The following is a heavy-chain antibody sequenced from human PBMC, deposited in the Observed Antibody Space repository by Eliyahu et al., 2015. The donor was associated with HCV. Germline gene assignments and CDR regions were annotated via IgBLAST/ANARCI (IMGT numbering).Heavy chain of an antibody. V-gene: IGHV4-34*01. CDR2: INHSGST. Sequence: QVXLQQWGAGLLKPSETLSLTCAVYGGSFSGYYWSWIRQPPGKGLEWIGEINHSGSTNYNPSLKSRVTISVDTSKNQFSLKLSSVTAADTAVYYCARGRRGYSYGYNWFDPWGQGTLVTVSS. CDR1: GGSFSGYY. D-gene: IGHD5-18*01. J-gene: IGHJ5*02. CDR3: ARGRRGYSYGYNWFDP.